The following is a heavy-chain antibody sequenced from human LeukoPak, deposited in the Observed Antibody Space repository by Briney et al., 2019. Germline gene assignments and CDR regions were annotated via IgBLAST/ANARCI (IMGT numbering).Heavy chain of an antibody. CDR1: GYTFTSYD. Sequence: GASVTVSCKASGYTFTSYDINWVRQATGQGLEWMGWMNPNSGNTGYAQKFQGRVTMTRNTSISTAYMELSSLRSEDTAVYYCARNGAYYDFWSGSNWFDPWGQGTLVTVSS. J-gene: IGHJ5*02. V-gene: IGHV1-8*01. CDR2: MNPNSGNT. CDR3: ARNGAYYDFWSGSNWFDP. D-gene: IGHD3-3*01.